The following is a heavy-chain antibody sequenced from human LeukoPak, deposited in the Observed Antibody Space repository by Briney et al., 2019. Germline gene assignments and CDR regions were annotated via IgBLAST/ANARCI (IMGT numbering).Heavy chain of an antibody. CDR3: ARDPSTVRGLHYFDY. CDR2: INPSGGST. J-gene: IGHJ4*02. Sequence: ASVKVSCKASGYTFTSYYMHWVRQAPGQGLEWMGIINPSGGSTSYAQKFQGRVTMTRDTSTSTVYMKLSSLRSEDTAVYYCARDPSTVRGLHYFDYWGQGTLVTVSS. CDR1: GYTFTSYY. V-gene: IGHV1-46*01. D-gene: IGHD3-10*01.